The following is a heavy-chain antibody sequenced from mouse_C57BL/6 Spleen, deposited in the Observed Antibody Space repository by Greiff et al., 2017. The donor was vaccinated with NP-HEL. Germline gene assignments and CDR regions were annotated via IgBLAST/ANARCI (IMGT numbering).Heavy chain of an antibody. CDR2: IDPSDSYT. D-gene: IGHD1-1*01. CDR1: GYTFTSYW. J-gene: IGHJ3*01. CDR3: TYGSSPWFAY. Sequence: QLQQPGAELVRPGTSVKLSCKASGYTFTSYWMHWVKQRPGQGLEWIGVIDPSDSYTNYNQKFKGKATLTVDTSSSTAYMQLSSLTSEDSAVYYCTYGSSPWFAYWGQGTLVTVSA. V-gene: IGHV1-59*01.